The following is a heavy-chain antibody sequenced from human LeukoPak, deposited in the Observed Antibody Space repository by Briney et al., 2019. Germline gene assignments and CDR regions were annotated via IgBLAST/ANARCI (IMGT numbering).Heavy chain of an antibody. J-gene: IGHJ6*02. CDR1: GGSIGSGGYY. D-gene: IGHD6-13*01. CDR2: IYYSGST. CDR3: ATVPPFGIAVYYGMDV. V-gene: IGHV4-39*01. Sequence: SETLSLTCTVSGGSIGSGGYYWSWIRQHPGKGLEWIGSIYYSGSTYYNPSLKSRVTISVDTSKNQFSLKLSSVTAADTAVYYCATVPPFGIAVYYGMDVWGQGTTVTVSS.